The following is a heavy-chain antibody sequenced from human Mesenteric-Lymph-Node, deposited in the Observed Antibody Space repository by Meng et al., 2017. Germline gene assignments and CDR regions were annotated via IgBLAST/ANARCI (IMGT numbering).Heavy chain of an antibody. CDR3: ARGYSSSWYWFDT. V-gene: IGHV3-30*01. CDR2: ISYDGSNK. Sequence: QVQLVESGGGVVQPGRSLRLSCAASGFTFSSYAMHWVRQAPGKGLEWVAVISYDGSNKYYADSVKGRFTISRDNSKNTLYLQMNSLRAEDTAVYYCARGYSSSWYWFDTWGQGTLVTVSS. J-gene: IGHJ5*02. CDR1: GFTFSSYA. D-gene: IGHD6-13*01.